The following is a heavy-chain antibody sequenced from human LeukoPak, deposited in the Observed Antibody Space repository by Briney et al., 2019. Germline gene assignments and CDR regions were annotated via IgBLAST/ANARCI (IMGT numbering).Heavy chain of an antibody. CDR1: GFTFSSYS. Sequence: GGSLRLSCAASGFTFSSYSMNWVRQAPGKGLEWVSSISSSSSYTYYADSVKGRFTISRDNAKNSLYLQMNSLRAEDTAVYYCARDGYPFRPYFDYWGQGTLVTVPS. J-gene: IGHJ4*02. CDR3: ARDGYPFRPYFDY. D-gene: IGHD5-12*01. CDR2: ISSSSSYT. V-gene: IGHV3-21*01.